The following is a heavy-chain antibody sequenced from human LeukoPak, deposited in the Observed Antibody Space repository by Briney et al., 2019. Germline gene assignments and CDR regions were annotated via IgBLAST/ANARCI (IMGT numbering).Heavy chain of an antibody. CDR1: GFIFSSYE. D-gene: IGHD3-22*01. CDR2: ISSSASTI. J-gene: IGHJ4*02. Sequence: PGGSLRLSCAASGFIFSSYEMIWVRQAPGKGLEWVSYISSSASTIYYADSVKGRFTISRDNAKNTLYVQMNSLRAEDTAVYYCARDGSNYYDSSGYYSALFDYWGQGTLVTVSS. V-gene: IGHV3-48*03. CDR3: ARDGSNYYDSSGYYSALFDY.